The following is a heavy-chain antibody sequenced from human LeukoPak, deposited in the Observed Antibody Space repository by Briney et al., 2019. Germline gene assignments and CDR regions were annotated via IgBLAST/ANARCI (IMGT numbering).Heavy chain of an antibody. CDR2: INPNSGGT. J-gene: IGHJ4*02. CDR3: ARSAGIAVAGAAAY. CDR1: GYSLSGYK. Sequence: AAVKVSCKASGYSLSGYKMHWVRQAPGQGLEWMGWINPNSGGTNYAQKFQGRITITRDTSTSTVNMELSGLRSDDTAVYYCARSAGIAVAGAAAYWGQGTLVTVSS. D-gene: IGHD6-19*01. V-gene: IGHV1-2*02.